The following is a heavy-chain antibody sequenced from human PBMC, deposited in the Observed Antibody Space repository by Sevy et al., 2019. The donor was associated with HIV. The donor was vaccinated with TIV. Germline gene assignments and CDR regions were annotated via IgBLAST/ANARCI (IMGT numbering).Heavy chain of an antibody. V-gene: IGHV4-30-2*01. CDR2: IYHTGNT. D-gene: IGHD4-17*01. CDR1: GGSISSGGYS. J-gene: IGHJ4*02. CDR3: ARAAARVTTVTHFDY. Sequence: SETLSLTCAVSGGSISSGGYSWSWIRQPPGKGLEWIGYIYHTGNTYYNPSLKSRVTISVDRSKNQFSLKLSSVTAADTAVYYRARAAARVTTVTHFDYWGQGTLVTVSS.